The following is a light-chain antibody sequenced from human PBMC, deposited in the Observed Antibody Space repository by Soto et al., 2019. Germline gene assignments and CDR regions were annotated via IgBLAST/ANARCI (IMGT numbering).Light chain of an antibody. V-gene: IGKV1-17*03. CDR2: SAS. CDR3: QQHAAYPRD. J-gene: IGKJ1*01. CDR1: QDISNR. Sequence: DIQVTQSPSAMSAAVGDRVTITCRTSQDISNRLGWFQQRPGKAPKRLISSASTLETGVPSRFSGTGSGTEFTLTTSSLHPEDFATYYWQQHAAYPRDFGQGTKVDIK.